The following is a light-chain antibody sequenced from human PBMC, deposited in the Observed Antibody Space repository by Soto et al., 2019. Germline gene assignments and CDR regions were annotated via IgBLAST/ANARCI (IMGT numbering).Light chain of an antibody. CDR3: SSYTVSTDVV. CDR2: EVS. Sequence: QSALTQPASLSGSPGQSVTISCSGTTSDFVNYIYVSWYQHHPGKAPQLILFEVSNRPSGVSSRFSGSKSGNTASLIISGLQAEDEAYYYCSSYTVSTDVVFGGGTKLTVL. J-gene: IGLJ2*01. V-gene: IGLV2-14*01. CDR1: TSDFVNYIY.